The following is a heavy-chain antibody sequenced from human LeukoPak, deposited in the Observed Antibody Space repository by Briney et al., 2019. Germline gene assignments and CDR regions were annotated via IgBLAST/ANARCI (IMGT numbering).Heavy chain of an antibody. CDR3: ARFHPGADDAFDI. V-gene: IGHV3-21*01. CDR2: ISSSSSYI. CDR1: GFTFSSYS. Sequence: PGGSLRLSCAASGFTFSSYSMNWVRQAPGKGLEWVSSISSSSSYIYYADSVKGRFTISRDNAKNSLYLQMNSLRAEDTAVYYCARFHPGADDAFDIWGQGTMVTVSS. D-gene: IGHD3-10*01. J-gene: IGHJ3*02.